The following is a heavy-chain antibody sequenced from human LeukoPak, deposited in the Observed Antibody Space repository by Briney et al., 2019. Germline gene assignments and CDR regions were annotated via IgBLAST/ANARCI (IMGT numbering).Heavy chain of an antibody. J-gene: IGHJ4*02. CDR2: ISAYNGNT. CDR3: ARRADYYDSSGPFDY. Sequence: GASVKVSCKASGYTFTSYGISWVRQAPGQGLEWMGWISAYNGNTNYAQKLQGRVTMTTDTSTSTAYMELRSLRSDDTAVYYCARRADYYDSSGPFDYWGQGTLVTVSS. CDR1: GYTFTSYG. D-gene: IGHD3-22*01. V-gene: IGHV1-18*01.